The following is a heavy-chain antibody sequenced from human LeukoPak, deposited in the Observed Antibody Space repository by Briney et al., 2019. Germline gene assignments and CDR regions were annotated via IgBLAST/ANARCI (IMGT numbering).Heavy chain of an antibody. CDR3: ASSGYYYVPFDY. CDR1: GGSFSGYY. D-gene: IGHD3-22*01. Sequence: PSETLSLTCAVYGGSFSGYYWSWIRQPPGKGLEWIGEINHSGSTNYNPSLKSRVTISVDTSKNQFSLKLSSVTAAGAAVYYCASSGYYYVPFDYWGQGTLVTVSS. V-gene: IGHV4-34*01. J-gene: IGHJ4*02. CDR2: INHSGST.